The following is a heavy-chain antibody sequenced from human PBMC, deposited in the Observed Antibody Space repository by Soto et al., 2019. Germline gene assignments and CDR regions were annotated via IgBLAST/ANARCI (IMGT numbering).Heavy chain of an antibody. CDR3: ARDPGGYFDY. CDR2: ISYDGSNK. V-gene: IGHV3-30-3*01. Sequence: PGGSLRLSCAASGFTFSSYAMHWVRQAPGKGLEWVAVISYDGSNKYYADSVKGRFTISRDNSKNTLYLQMNSLRAEDTAVYYCARDPGGYFDYWGQGXLVTVYS. J-gene: IGHJ4*02. CDR1: GFTFSSYA. D-gene: IGHD3-10*01.